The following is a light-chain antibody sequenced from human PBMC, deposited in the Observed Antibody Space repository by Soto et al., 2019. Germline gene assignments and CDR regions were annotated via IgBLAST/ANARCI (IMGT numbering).Light chain of an antibody. J-gene: IGKJ3*01. V-gene: IGKV1-33*01. CDR2: EAS. CDR1: QDIGSH. CDR3: QQYETYPL. Sequence: DIQMTQSPSSLSASLGDRVTITCQASQDIGSHLSWYQHKPGRAPKLLITEASNLEAGVPSRFSGGGSGTDFTLTVSSLRAEDAGIYYCQQYETYPLFGPGTKV.